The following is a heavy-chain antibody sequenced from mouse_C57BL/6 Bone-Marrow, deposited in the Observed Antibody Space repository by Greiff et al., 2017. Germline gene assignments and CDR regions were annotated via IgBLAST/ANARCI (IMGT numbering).Heavy chain of an antibody. CDR1: GYTFTSYW. CDR2: TNPSSGYT. D-gene: IGHD2-4*01. V-gene: IGHV1-7*01. CDR3: ARKRLRQAYYAMDY. J-gene: IGHJ4*01. Sequence: VQLQQSGAELAKPGASVKLSCKASGYTFTSYWMHWVKQRPGQGLEWIGYTNPSSGYTKYNQKFNDKATLTADKSSSTAYMQLSSLTYEDSAVYYCARKRLRQAYYAMDYWGQGTSDTVSS.